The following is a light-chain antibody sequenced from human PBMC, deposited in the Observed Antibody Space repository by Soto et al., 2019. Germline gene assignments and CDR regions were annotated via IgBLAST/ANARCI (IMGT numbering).Light chain of an antibody. V-gene: IGKV3-11*01. Sequence: EIVLTQSPCTLSLSPGERATLSCRASQSVSSSYLAWYQQKPGQAPRLLIYGASNRATGIPARFSGSGSGTDFTLTISSLEPEDFAVYYCQQRSNWPPAFGQGTRLEIK. CDR1: QSVSSSY. CDR2: GAS. CDR3: QQRSNWPPA. J-gene: IGKJ5*01.